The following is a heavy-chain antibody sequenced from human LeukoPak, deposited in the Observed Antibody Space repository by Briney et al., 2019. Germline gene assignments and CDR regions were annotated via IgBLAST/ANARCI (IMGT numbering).Heavy chain of an antibody. CDR3: ARDKYGSGSYSWSKRLDY. V-gene: IGHV3-48*03. J-gene: IGHJ4*02. CDR1: GFSFNSYE. Sequence: GGSLRLSCAASGFSFNSYEMTWVRQAPGKGLEWVAYITGGGSTIFYADSVKGRVTISRDNAKNSLYLQMNSLRAEDTAVYYCARDKYGSGSYSWSKRLDYWGQGTLVTVSS. D-gene: IGHD3-10*01. CDR2: ITGGGSTI.